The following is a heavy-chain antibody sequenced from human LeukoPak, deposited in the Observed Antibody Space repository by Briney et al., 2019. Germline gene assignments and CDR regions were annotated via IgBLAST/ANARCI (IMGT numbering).Heavy chain of an antibody. J-gene: IGHJ4*02. Sequence: PGRSLRLSCAASGFTFSSYAMHWVRQAPGKGLEWVAVISYDGSNKYYADSVKGRFTISRDNSKNTLYLQMNSLRAEDTAVYYCAKHSAPKYCSSTSCYYIAPFDYWGQGTLVTVSS. V-gene: IGHV3-30*04. CDR2: ISYDGSNK. D-gene: IGHD2-2*01. CDR1: GFTFSSYA. CDR3: AKHSAPKYCSSTSCYYIAPFDY.